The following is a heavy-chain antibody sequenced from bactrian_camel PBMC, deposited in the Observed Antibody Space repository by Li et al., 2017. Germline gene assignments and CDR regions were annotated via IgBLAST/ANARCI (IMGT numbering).Heavy chain of an antibody. J-gene: IGHJ6*01. Sequence: VQLVESGGDSVQDGGSLTLSCASLGSDFMRDDKLSCVAWFRQAAGKEREAVATIDNDGSTTYADSVKGRFTISKDNAKNTLYLQMNSLKPEDTAMYYCAADPWYVVCGPTWEPDFGYRGQGTQVTVS. CDR1: GSDFMRDD. V-gene: IGHV3S53*01. CDR2: IDNDGST. D-gene: IGHD2*01. CDR3: AADPWYVVCGPTWEPDFGY.